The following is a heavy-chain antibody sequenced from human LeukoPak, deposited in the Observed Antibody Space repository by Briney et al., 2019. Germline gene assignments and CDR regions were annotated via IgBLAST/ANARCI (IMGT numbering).Heavy chain of an antibody. CDR1: GFTFSTYW. D-gene: IGHD4-23*01. V-gene: IGHV3-74*01. Sequence: GGSLRLSCGASGFTFSTYWMHWVRQAPGKGLVWVSHIDSDGSSATYGDSAKGRFTISRDNSKNMVYLQMNSLRADDTAIYYCARGTAVTAGIDYWGQGALVTVSS. CDR2: IDSDGSSA. J-gene: IGHJ4*02. CDR3: ARGTAVTAGIDY.